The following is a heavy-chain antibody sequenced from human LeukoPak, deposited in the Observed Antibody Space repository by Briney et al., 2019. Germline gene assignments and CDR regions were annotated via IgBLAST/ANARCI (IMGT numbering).Heavy chain of an antibody. J-gene: IGHJ4*02. CDR2: INHSGST. D-gene: IGHD5-12*01. CDR3: ARGPKYSGYDYGYFDY. V-gene: IGHV4-34*01. CDR1: GGSFSGYY. Sequence: PSETLSLTXAVYGGSFSGYYWSWISQPPGKGLEWIGEINHSGSTNYNPSLKSRVTVSVDTSKNHFSLKLSSVTAADTAVYYCARGPKYSGYDYGYFDYWGQGTLVTVSS.